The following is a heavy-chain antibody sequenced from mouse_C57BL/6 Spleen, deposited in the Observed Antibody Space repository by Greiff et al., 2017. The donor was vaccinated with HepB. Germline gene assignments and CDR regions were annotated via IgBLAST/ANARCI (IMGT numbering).Heavy chain of an antibody. CDR2: IYPGGGYT. D-gene: IGHD1-1*01. Sequence: VKLQESGAELVRPGTSVKMSCKASGYTFTNYWIGWAKQRPGHGLEWIGDIYPGGGYTNYNEKFKGKATLTADKSSSTAYMQFSSLTSEDSAIYYCARRYYGSSNWYFDVWGTGTTVTVSS. J-gene: IGHJ1*03. V-gene: IGHV1-63*01. CDR3: ARRYYGSSNWYFDV. CDR1: GYTFTNYW.